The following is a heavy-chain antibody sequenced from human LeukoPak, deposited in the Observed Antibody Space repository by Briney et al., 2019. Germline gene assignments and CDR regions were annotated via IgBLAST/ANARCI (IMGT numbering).Heavy chain of an antibody. V-gene: IGHV3-15*01. CDR3: TYYILY. CDR2: IKSKTDGGIT. J-gene: IGHJ1*01. D-gene: IGHD2-21*01. CDR1: GFTFSNAW. Sequence: GGSLRLSCAASGFTFSNAWMSWVRQAPGKGLEWVGRIKSKTDGGITDYAAPVKGRFTISRDDSKNTLYLQMNSLKIEDTAVYYCTYYILYWGQGTLVTVSS.